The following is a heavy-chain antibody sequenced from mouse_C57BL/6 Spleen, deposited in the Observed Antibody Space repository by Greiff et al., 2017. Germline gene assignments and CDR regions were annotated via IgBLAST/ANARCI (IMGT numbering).Heavy chain of an antibody. CDR3: TRENYSNPFAY. Sequence: DVHLVESGEGLVKPGGSLKLSCVASGFTFSSYAMSWVRQTPEKRLEWVAYISSGGDYIYYADTVKGRFTISRDNARNTLYLQMSSLKSEDTAMYYCTRENYSNPFAYWGQGTLVTVSA. J-gene: IGHJ3*01. CDR2: ISSGGDYI. CDR1: GFTFSSYA. D-gene: IGHD2-5*01. V-gene: IGHV5-9-1*02.